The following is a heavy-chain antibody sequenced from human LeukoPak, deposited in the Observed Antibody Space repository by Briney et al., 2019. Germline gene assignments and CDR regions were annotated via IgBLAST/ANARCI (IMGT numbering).Heavy chain of an antibody. CDR2: IYYSGST. J-gene: IGHJ4*02. Sequence: PSETLSLTCTVSGGSISSYYWSWIRQPPGKGLEWIGYIYYSGSTNYNPSLKSRVTISVDTSKNQFSLKLSSVTAADTAVYYCARHPGYSSGWPYFDYWGQGTLVTVSS. CDR3: ARHPGYSSGWPYFDY. V-gene: IGHV4-59*08. CDR1: GGSISSYY. D-gene: IGHD6-19*01.